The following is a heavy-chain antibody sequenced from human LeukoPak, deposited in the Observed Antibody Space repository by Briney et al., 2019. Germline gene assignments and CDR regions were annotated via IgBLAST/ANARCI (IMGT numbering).Heavy chain of an antibody. J-gene: IGHJ3*02. V-gene: IGHV4-39*07. CDR1: GASISISGYY. D-gene: IGHD3-22*01. Sequence: PSETLSLTCTVSGASISISGYYWGWIRQPPGKGLEWIGSIYYTGHTYYNPSLKSRVTISLGTSKNQFSLKLSSVTAADTAVYYCACLTTADAFDIWGQGTMVTVSS. CDR2: IYYTGHT. CDR3: ACLTTADAFDI.